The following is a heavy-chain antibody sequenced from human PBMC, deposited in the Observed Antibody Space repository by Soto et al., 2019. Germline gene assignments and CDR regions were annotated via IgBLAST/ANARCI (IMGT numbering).Heavy chain of an antibody. CDR3: ARGVAGSGFDL. Sequence: PSHTLSLTCAISGYSVSSNTAAWNWIRSSPSRGLEWLGRTYYRSNWRHDYAVSVKSRITVNPDTSKNHFSLQPNSVTPDDTAVYYCARGVAGSGFDLWGQGTLVTVSS. J-gene: IGHJ4*02. CDR1: GYSVSSNTAA. CDR2: TYYRSNWRH. D-gene: IGHD6-19*01. V-gene: IGHV6-1*01.